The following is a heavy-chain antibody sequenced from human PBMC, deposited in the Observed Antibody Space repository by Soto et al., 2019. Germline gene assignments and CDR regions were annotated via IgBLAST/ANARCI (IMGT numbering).Heavy chain of an antibody. J-gene: IGHJ6*02. D-gene: IGHD3-22*01. Sequence: SETLSLTCTVSGGSISSYYWSWIRQPPGKGLEWIGYIYYSGSTNYNPSLKSRVTISVDTSKNQFSLKLSSVTAADTAVYYCARGPRGYYDSSGYYPAYYYYGMDVWGQGTTVTVSS. CDR2: IYYSGST. V-gene: IGHV4-59*01. CDR3: ARGPRGYYDSSGYYPAYYYYGMDV. CDR1: GGSISSYY.